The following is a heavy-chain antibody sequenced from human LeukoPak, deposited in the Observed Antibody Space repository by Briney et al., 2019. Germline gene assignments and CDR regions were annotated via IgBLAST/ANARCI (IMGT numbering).Heavy chain of an antibody. CDR1: GGTFSSYA. V-gene: IGHV1-69*05. CDR2: IIPIFGTA. CDR3: ARDIVASRGAFDI. J-gene: IGHJ3*02. D-gene: IGHD5-12*01. Sequence: ASVKVSCKASGGTFSSYAISWVRQAPGQGLEWMGGIIPIFGTANYAQKFQGRVTITTDESTSTAYMELSSLRSEDTAVYYCARDIVASRGAFDIWGQGTMVTISS.